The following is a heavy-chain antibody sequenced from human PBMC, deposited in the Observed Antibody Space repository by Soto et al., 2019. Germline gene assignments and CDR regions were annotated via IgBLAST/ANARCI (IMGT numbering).Heavy chain of an antibody. D-gene: IGHD6-19*01. J-gene: IGHJ4*02. CDR2: ISGSGGNT. Sequence: EVQLLESAGGLVQPGGSLSLSCAASGFTFSSYAMRWVRQAPGKGLEWVSAISGSGGNTYYADSVKGRFTISRDNSKNKLCLQLNSLRAEDTAVYYCAKCAGSGWYPDYWGQGTLVTVSS. CDR1: GFTFSSYA. V-gene: IGHV3-23*01. CDR3: AKCAGSGWYPDY.